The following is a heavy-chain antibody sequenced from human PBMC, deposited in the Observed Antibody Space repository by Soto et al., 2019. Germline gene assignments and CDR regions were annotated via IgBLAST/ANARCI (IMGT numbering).Heavy chain of an antibody. D-gene: IGHD3-10*01. Sequence: GGSLRLSCAASGFTFSSYGMHWVRQAPGKGLEWVAVISYDGSNKYYADSVKGRFTISRDNSKNTLYLQMNSLRAEDTAVYYCAKGNYYGSGSYYNAIYYYYMDVWGKGTTVTVSS. J-gene: IGHJ6*03. CDR3: AKGNYYGSGSYYNAIYYYYMDV. CDR2: ISYDGSNK. V-gene: IGHV3-30*18. CDR1: GFTFSSYG.